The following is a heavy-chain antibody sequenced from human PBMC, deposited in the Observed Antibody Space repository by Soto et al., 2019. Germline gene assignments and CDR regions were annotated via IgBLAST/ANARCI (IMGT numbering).Heavy chain of an antibody. CDR2: IYHSGGT. CDR1: GGSISSSNW. J-gene: IGHJ2*01. V-gene: IGHV4-4*02. Sequence: QVQLQESGPGLVKPSGTLSLTCVVSGGSISSSNWWRWVRQPPGKGLVWIGEIYHSGGTNYNPSPKSRVTRSVDQSKNQFSLQLNSVTAADTAVYYRARGGEAEPTPCWYFDLGGRRTLVTVYS. D-gene: IGHD3-16*01. CDR3: ARGGEAEPTPCWYFDL.